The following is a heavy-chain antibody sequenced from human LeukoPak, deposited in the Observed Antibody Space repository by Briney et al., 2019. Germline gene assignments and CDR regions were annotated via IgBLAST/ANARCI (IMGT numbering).Heavy chain of an antibody. V-gene: IGHV4-59*08. D-gene: IGHD3-22*01. Sequence: SETLSLTCTVSGGSISSYYWSWIRQPPGKGLEWVGYIYYSGSTNYNPSLKSRVTISVDTSKNQFSLKLSSVTAADTAVYYCARHYYDSSGYFYQDYWGQGTLVTVSS. CDR1: GGSISSYY. J-gene: IGHJ4*02. CDR2: IYYSGST. CDR3: ARHYYDSSGYFYQDY.